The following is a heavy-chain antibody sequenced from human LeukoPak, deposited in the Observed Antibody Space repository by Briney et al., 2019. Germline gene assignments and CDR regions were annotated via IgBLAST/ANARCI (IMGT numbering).Heavy chain of an antibody. V-gene: IGHV3-74*01. D-gene: IGHD1-26*01. CDR3: ARRSSGSPPYYFDY. Sequence: PGGSLRLSCAASGFTFSSYWMHWVRQAPGKGLVWVSRINSDGSTTNYADSVKGRFTISRDNVKNTLYLQMNSLRAEDTAVYYCARRSSGSPPYYFDYWGQGTLVTVSS. J-gene: IGHJ4*02. CDR2: INSDGSTT. CDR1: GFTFSSYW.